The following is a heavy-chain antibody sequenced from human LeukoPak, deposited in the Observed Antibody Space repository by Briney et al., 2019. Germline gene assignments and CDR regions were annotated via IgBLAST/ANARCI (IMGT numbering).Heavy chain of an antibody. CDR3: ARDISPYDLAPGLFDP. V-gene: IGHV1-69*01. J-gene: IGHJ5*02. D-gene: IGHD3-3*01. CDR2: IIPIFGTA. CDR1: GGTFSSYA. Sequence: SVKVSCKASGGTFSSYAISWVRQAPGQGLEWMGGIIPIFGTANYAQKFQGRVTITAGGSTSTAYMELSSLRSEDTAVYYCARDISPYDLAPGLFDPWGQGTLVTVSS.